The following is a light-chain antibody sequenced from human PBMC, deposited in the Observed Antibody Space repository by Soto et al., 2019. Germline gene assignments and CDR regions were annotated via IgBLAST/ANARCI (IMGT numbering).Light chain of an antibody. Sequence: QSVLTQPASVSGSPGQSITISCTGTSSDVGAYNYVSWYQQHTGQAPKLMIYDVSNRPSGVSNRFSGSKSGNTASLSISGLQAEDEADYYCSSYTSSSTGVFGGGTKLTVL. CDR3: SSYTSSSTGV. CDR1: SSDVGAYNY. V-gene: IGLV2-14*01. J-gene: IGLJ3*02. CDR2: DVS.